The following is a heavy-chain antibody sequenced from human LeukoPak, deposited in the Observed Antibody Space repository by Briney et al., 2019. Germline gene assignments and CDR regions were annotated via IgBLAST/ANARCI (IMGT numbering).Heavy chain of an antibody. CDR2: ISGDGDKA. CDR3: AKDLALAGTGGGFDV. V-gene: IGHV3-23*01. D-gene: IGHD6-19*01. Sequence: GGSLRLSCAASGFTFTTYAINWVRQAPGKGLEWVSAISGDGDKAYYADSVKGRFTISRDNSKNTVSLQMSSLRAEDTALYYCAKDLALAGTGGGFDVWGQGTRVAVSS. J-gene: IGHJ3*01. CDR1: GFTFTTYA.